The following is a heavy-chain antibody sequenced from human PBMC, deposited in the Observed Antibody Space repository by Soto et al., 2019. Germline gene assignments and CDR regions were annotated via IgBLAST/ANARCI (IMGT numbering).Heavy chain of an antibody. CDR1: GGSIRIYY. D-gene: IGHD4-17*01. Sequence: QVQLQESGPGLVKPSETLSLTCTVSGGSIRIYYLNWIRQPPGKGLEWIGYIYYSGSTNYTPSLPSRVTLSLDASKTHFSLKLNSVTAADTAVYYCARADYGGTPDYWGQGTLLTVSS. CDR2: IYYSGST. J-gene: IGHJ4*02. V-gene: IGHV4-59*01. CDR3: ARADYGGTPDY.